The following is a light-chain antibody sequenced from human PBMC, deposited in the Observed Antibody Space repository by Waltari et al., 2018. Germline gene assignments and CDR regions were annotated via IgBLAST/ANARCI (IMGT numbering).Light chain of an antibody. V-gene: IGKV3-15*01. CDR3: QQYNHWPT. J-gene: IGKJ4*01. CDR2: EAT. Sequence: IVMTQSPATLSVSPGERPTLSCRASQSVRGNLAWYQQQPGQAPRLLIYEATTRATGVAARFSGSGSGTEFTLTINSLQSEEFAVYYCQQYNHWPTFGGGTKVEIK. CDR1: QSVRGN.